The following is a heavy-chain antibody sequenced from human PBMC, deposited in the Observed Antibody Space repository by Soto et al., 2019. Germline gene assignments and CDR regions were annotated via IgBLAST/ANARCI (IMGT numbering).Heavy chain of an antibody. V-gene: IGHV3-7*01. CDR1: GFTFSRYW. J-gene: IGHJ4*01. CDR3: ATVVVVAAAPPDCFDY. Sequence: EVQLVESGGGLVQPGGSLRLSCAASGFTFSRYWMTWVRQAPGRGLEWVANIKQDGSEKYYVDSVKGRFTISRDNAENSLYLQMNSLSPEDTAVYYCATVVVVAAAPPDCFDYWGHGTLVTVSS. D-gene: IGHD2-15*01. CDR2: IKQDGSEK.